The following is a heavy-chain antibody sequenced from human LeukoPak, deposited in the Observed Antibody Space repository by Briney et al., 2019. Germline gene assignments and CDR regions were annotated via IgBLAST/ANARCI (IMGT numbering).Heavy chain of an antibody. J-gene: IGHJ3*02. V-gene: IGHV5-10-1*01. CDR2: VDPSYSYT. CDR3: ASLFRDDVFDI. D-gene: IGHD3-10*01. CDR1: GYSFTSYW. Sequence: GESLKIYCQGSGYSFTSYWIGWVRQMPGQGLEWMGRVDPSYSYTNCSPSFYGHVSISAYNSISTADLQSRSLKASDTAMYYCASLFRDDVFDIWGQGTMVTVSS.